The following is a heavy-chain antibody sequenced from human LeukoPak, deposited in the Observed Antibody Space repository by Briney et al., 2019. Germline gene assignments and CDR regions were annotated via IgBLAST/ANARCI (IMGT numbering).Heavy chain of an antibody. Sequence: SETLSLTCAVYGGSLNGHYWTWIRQPPGKGLEWIGESGHRGGTKFNPSLKSRVTISADTSKNQFSLKLSSVTVADTAVYYCARGPYYYMDVWGKGTTVTASS. CDR1: GGSLNGHY. CDR2: SGHRGGT. CDR3: ARGPYYYMDV. V-gene: IGHV4-34*01. J-gene: IGHJ6*03.